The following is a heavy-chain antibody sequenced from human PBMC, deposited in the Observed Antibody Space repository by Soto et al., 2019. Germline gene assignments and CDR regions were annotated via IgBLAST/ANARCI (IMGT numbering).Heavy chain of an antibody. D-gene: IGHD5-12*01. V-gene: IGHV3-11*01. CDR3: ARAPKRRDGYNFDS. Sequence: QVQLVESGGGLVEPGGSLRLSCSASGFIFTDYSMTWIRQAPGKGLEWVSYISNGDETTQYAASLKGRFSVSRDNAKKVLFLQMNSLRVDDTAVYYCARAPKRRDGYNFDSWGRGALVTVSS. CDR2: ISNGDETT. CDR1: GFIFTDYS. J-gene: IGHJ4*02.